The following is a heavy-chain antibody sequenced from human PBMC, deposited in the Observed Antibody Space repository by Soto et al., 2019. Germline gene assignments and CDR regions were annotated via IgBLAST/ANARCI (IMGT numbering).Heavy chain of an antibody. CDR3: ARGTLSVYSSGSHYYYYMAV. J-gene: IGHJ6*03. Sequence: QVQLVQSGAEVKKPGASVKVSCKASGYTFTSYDINWVRQSTGQGLEWMGWMNPNSGNTGYAQKFQGRVTMTRNTSISTAYMELSSLRSEDTAVYYCARGTLSVYSSGSHYYYYMAVWGKGTTVTVSS. V-gene: IGHV1-8*01. D-gene: IGHD5-18*01. CDR2: MNPNSGNT. CDR1: GYTFTSYD.